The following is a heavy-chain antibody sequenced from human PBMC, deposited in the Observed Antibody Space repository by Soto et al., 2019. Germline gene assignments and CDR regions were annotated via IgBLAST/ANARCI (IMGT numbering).Heavy chain of an antibody. CDR3: ARGYSSSWYVGYYYYGMDV. CDR1: GGSISSGDYY. V-gene: IGHV4-30-4*01. Sequence: QVQLQESGPGLVKPSQTLSLTCTVSGGSISSGDYYWSWIRQPPGKGLEWIGYIYYSGSTYYNPSHKSRVTISVDTYKSQFPLKLSSVTAAEPAVYYCARGYSSSWYVGYYYYGMDVWGQGTTVTVSS. CDR2: IYYSGST. D-gene: IGHD6-13*01. J-gene: IGHJ6*02.